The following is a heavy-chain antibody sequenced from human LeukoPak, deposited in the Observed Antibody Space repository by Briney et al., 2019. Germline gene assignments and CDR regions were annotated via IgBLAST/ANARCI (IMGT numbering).Heavy chain of an antibody. D-gene: IGHD6-19*01. CDR1: GYTFTGYY. CDR3: VRAAYTSGWWLSDY. V-gene: IGHV1-2*04. J-gene: IGHJ4*02. CDR2: INPNSGGT. Sequence: ASVKVSCKASGYTFTGYYMHWVRQAPGQGLEWMGWINPNSGGTNYAQKFQGWVTMTRDTSVSTAYMELSRLTSDVTAVYYCVRAAYTSGWWLSDYWGQGTLVTVSS.